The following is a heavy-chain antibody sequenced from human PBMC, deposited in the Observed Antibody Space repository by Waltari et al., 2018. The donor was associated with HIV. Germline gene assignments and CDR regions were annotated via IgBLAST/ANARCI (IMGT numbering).Heavy chain of an antibody. CDR3: ARDGVEYGGNLNWFDP. CDR1: GGSISSYY. V-gene: IGHV4-59*01. D-gene: IGHD4-17*01. CDR2: IYYSGST. J-gene: IGHJ5*02. Sequence: QVQLQESGPGLVKPSETLSLTCTVSGGSISSYYWSWIRQPPGKGLEWLGYIYYSGSTNYNPSLKRRVTISVDTSKNQFSLKLSSVTAADTAVYYCARDGVEYGGNLNWFDPWGQGTLVTVSS.